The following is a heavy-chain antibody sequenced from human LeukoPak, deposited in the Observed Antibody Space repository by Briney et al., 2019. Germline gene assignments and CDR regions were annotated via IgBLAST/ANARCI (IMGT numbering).Heavy chain of an antibody. CDR3: ARRGRAVAVRYNWFDP. J-gene: IGHJ5*02. D-gene: IGHD6-19*01. CDR2: MNPNSGNT. Sequence: GASVKVSCKASGYTFTSYAMNWVRQATGQGLEWMGWMNPNSGNTGYAQKFQGRVTMTRNTSISTAYMELSSLRSEDTAVYYCARRGRAVAVRYNWFDPWGQGTLVTVSS. CDR1: GYTFTSYA. V-gene: IGHV1-8*02.